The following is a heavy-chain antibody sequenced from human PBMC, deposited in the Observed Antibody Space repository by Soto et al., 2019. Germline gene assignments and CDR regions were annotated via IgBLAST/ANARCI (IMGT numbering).Heavy chain of an antibody. CDR2: INHSGST. J-gene: IGHJ6*03. CDR3: ARASEGRYFDWKKTTPNYYYYMDV. Sequence: PSETLSLTCAVYGGSFSGYYWSWIRQPPGKGLEWIGEINHSGSTNYNPSLKSRVTISVDTSKNQFSLKLSSVTAADTAVYYCARASEGRYFDWKKTTPNYYYYMDVWGKGTTVTVSS. V-gene: IGHV4-34*01. D-gene: IGHD3-9*01. CDR1: GGSFSGYY.